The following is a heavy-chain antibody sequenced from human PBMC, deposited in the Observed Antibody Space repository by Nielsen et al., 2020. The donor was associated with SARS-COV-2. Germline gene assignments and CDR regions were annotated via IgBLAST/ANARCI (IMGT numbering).Heavy chain of an antibody. Sequence: GGSLRLSCAASGFTFSSYGMHWVRQAPGKGLEWVAVIWYDGSNTYYADSVKGRFTISRDNAKNSLYLQMNSLRAEDTAVYYCARGKVDYDILTGYWGGIADWFDPWGQGTLVTVSS. J-gene: IGHJ5*02. CDR2: IWYDGSNT. D-gene: IGHD3-9*01. CDR3: ARGKVDYDILTGYWGGIADWFDP. V-gene: IGHV3-33*01. CDR1: GFTFSSYG.